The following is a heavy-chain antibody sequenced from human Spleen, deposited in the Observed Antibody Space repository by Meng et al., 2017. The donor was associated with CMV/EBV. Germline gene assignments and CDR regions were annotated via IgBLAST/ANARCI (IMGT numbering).Heavy chain of an antibody. CDR2: IHDGDGT. CDR3: ARDLRGRYDSVGYYDAFDI. V-gene: IGHV3-53*01. Sequence: GGSLRLSCAASGFTASNNDMMWVRQAPGKGLECISIIHDGDGTAYADSVKGRFTISRDNPKNTLYLQMNSLRVEDTAVYYCARDLRGRYDSVGYYDAFDIWGPGTMVTVSS. J-gene: IGHJ3*02. D-gene: IGHD3-22*01. CDR1: GFTASNND.